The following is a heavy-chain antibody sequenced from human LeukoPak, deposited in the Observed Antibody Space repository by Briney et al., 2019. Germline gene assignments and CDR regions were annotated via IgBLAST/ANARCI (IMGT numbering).Heavy chain of an antibody. Sequence: GASVKVSCKASGYTFTGYYMHWVRQAPGQGLEWMGWINPNSGGTNYAQKFQGRVTMTRDTSISTAYMELSRLRSDDTAVCYCARDLRKPYSSGWHDYWGQGTLVTVSS. CDR2: INPNSGGT. CDR1: GYTFTGYY. D-gene: IGHD6-19*01. J-gene: IGHJ4*02. V-gene: IGHV1-2*02. CDR3: ARDLRKPYSSGWHDY.